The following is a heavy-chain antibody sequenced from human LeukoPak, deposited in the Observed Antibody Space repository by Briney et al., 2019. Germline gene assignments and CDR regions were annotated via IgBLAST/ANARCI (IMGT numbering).Heavy chain of an antibody. J-gene: IGHJ4*02. Sequence: SETLSLTCTVSGGSISSYYWSWIRQPPGKGLEWIGYIYYSGSTNYNPSLKSRVTISVDTSKNQFSLKLSSVTAADTAVYYCAREVEATPYYFDYWGQGTLVTVSS. D-gene: IGHD1-26*01. CDR3: AREVEATPYYFDY. V-gene: IGHV4-59*12. CDR2: IYYSGST. CDR1: GGSISSYY.